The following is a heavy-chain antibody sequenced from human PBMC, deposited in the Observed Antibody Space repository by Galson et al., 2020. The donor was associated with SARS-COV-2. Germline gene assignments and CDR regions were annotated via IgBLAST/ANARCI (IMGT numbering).Heavy chain of an antibody. Sequence: SQTLSLTCNVSGGSISGYYWTWIRQPQGKGLEWIGNIHYIESATYNPSLRGRVTMSMDTSKNQFSLKINSVTAADTAVYFCAGHWNYYEFWGQGTLVTVSS. D-gene: IGHD3-3*01. CDR3: AGHWNYYEF. CDR2: IHYIESA. CDR1: GGSISGYY. V-gene: IGHV4-59*08. J-gene: IGHJ4*02.